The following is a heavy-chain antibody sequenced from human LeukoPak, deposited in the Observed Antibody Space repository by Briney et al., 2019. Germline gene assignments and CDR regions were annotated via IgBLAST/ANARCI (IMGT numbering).Heavy chain of an antibody. J-gene: IGHJ5*02. D-gene: IGHD6-19*01. Sequence: PSETLSLTCTVSGGSISSGGYYWSWIRQHPGKGLEWIGYIYYSGSTYYNPSLKSRVTISVDTSKNQFSLKLSSVTAADTAVYYCAATQWLVSNWFDPWGQGTLVTVSS. V-gene: IGHV4-31*03. CDR1: GGSISSGGYY. CDR3: AATQWLVSNWFDP. CDR2: IYYSGST.